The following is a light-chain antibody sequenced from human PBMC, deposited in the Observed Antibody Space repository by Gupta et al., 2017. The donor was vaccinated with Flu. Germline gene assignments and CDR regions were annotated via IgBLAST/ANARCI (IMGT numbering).Light chain of an antibody. Sequence: QSAPTQPRSVSGSPGQSVNISCTGSSNDVGGSNRVSWYQQRPGKAPKLILYYVTERPSGVPDRFSGSKSGNTASLTISGLQADDEADYYCSSHAGRVTWVFGTGTTVTVL. CDR3: SSHAGRVTWV. J-gene: IGLJ1*01. CDR2: YVT. CDR1: SNDVGGSNR. V-gene: IGLV2-11*01.